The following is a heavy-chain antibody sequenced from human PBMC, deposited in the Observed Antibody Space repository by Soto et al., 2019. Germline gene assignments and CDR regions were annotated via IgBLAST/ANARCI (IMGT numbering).Heavy chain of an antibody. J-gene: IGHJ6*02. D-gene: IGHD4-4*01. Sequence: QVQLVQSGAEVKKPGASVKVSCKASGYTFTGYYMHWVRQAPGQGLEWMGWINPNSGGKNYAQKCHCWVTMTRDTPISTAYMELSRLRSDDTAVYYCARTPKVTTVTPARDGMDVWCQGTTVTVSS. V-gene: IGHV1-2*04. CDR3: ARTPKVTTVTPARDGMDV. CDR2: INPNSGGK. CDR1: GYTFTGYY.